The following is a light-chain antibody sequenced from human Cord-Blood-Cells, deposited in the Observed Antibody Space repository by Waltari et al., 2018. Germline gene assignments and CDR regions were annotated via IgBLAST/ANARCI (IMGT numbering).Light chain of an antibody. CDR2: RES. J-gene: IGLJ3*02. CDR1: NIGSKN. V-gene: IGLV3-9*01. Sequence: SYELTQPPSVSVALGQTARITCGGNNIGSKNVHWYQQKPGQAPVLVNYRESKRPARIPERFSGCNAGSTATLTSSRAQAGDEADYYCQVWDSSTSKVFGGGTKLTVL. CDR3: QVWDSSTSKV.